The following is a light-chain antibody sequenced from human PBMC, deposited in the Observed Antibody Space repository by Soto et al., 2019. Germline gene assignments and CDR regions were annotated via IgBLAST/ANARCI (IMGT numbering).Light chain of an antibody. Sequence: IQMTQSPSTLSASVGDRVSITCRASQSISIWLAWYQQKPGTAPKLLIYEASRLGRGVPSRFSGSGSGTEFSLSISSLQPDDVATYYCQQYDGFFGGGTRVESK. CDR2: EAS. J-gene: IGKJ4*01. CDR1: QSISIW. CDR3: QQYDGF. V-gene: IGKV1-5*01.